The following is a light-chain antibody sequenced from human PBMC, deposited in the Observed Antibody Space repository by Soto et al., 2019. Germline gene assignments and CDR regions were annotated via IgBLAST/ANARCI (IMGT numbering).Light chain of an antibody. CDR1: QSVSSSS. CDR2: GAS. CDR3: QQYGSSPYT. Sequence: EIVLTQSPGTLSLSPGERATLSCRASQSVSSSSLAWYQQKPGQAPSLLIYGASSRATGIPDRFSGSGSGTDFPLTISRLEPEDFAVFYCQQYGSSPYTFGQGTKLEIK. J-gene: IGKJ2*01. V-gene: IGKV3-20*01.